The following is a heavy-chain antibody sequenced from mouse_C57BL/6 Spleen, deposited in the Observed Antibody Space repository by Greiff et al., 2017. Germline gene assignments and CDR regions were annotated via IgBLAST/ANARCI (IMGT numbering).Heavy chain of an antibody. Sequence: EVMLVESEGGLVQPGSSMKLSCTASGFTFSDYYMAWVRQVPEKGLEWVANINYDGSSTYYLDSLKSRFIISRDNAKNILYLQMSSLKSEDTATYYCARDEGDSSYDYWGQGTTLTVSS. J-gene: IGHJ2*01. D-gene: IGHD1-1*01. CDR1: GFTFSDYY. CDR2: INYDGSST. CDR3: ARDEGDSSYDY. V-gene: IGHV5-16*01.